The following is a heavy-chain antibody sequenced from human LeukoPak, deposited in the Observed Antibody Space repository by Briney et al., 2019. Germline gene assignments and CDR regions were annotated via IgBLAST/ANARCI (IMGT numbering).Heavy chain of an antibody. V-gene: IGHV4-59*01. Sequence: SETLSLTCTVSGGSISSYYWSWIRQPPGKGLEWIGYIYYSGSTNYNPSLKSRVTISVDTSKNQFSLKLSSVTAADTAVYYCAREGAAADFDYWGRGTLVTVSS. D-gene: IGHD6-13*01. CDR1: GGSISSYY. CDR2: IYYSGST. J-gene: IGHJ4*02. CDR3: AREGAAADFDY.